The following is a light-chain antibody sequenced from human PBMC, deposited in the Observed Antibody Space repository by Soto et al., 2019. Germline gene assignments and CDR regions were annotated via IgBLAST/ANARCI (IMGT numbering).Light chain of an antibody. Sequence: QSALTQPASVSGSPGQSITISCTGTSSDIGGYNYVSWYQQHPGKAPKLIISEVSNRPSGVSNRFSGSKSGNTASLTISGLQAEDEADHYCSSYASNTLYVFGTGTKVTVL. CDR2: EVS. CDR3: SSYASNTLYV. CDR1: SSDIGGYNY. V-gene: IGLV2-14*01. J-gene: IGLJ1*01.